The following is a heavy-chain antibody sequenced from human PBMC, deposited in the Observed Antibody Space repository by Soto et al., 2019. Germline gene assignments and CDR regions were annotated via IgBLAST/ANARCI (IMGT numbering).Heavy chain of an antibody. CDR1: GGSVSSVHYY. V-gene: IGHV4-61*01. D-gene: IGHD3-10*01. CDR2: IYYSGST. CDR3: ARTLPQRPGV. Sequence: SETLSITCTVSGGSVSSVHYYWSWIRQPPGKGLEWIGYIYYSGSTNYNPSLKSRVTISVDTSKNQFSLKLSSVTAADTAVYYCARTLPQRPGVWGQGTLVTVSS. J-gene: IGHJ1*01.